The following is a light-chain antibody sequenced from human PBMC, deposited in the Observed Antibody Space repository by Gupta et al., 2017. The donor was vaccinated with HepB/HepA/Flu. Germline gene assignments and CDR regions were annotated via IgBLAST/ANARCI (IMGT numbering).Light chain of an antibody. V-gene: IGLV1-36*01. CDR1: SSNIGNNA. CDR2: YDD. J-gene: IGLJ3*02. CDR3: AAWDDSRNGQE. Sequence: QSVLTQPPSVSEAPRQRVTISCSGSSSNIGNNAVNWYQQLPGKAPKLLIYYDDLLPSGVSDRFSGSKSGTSASLAISGLQSEDEADYYCAAWDDSRNGQEFGGGTKLTVL.